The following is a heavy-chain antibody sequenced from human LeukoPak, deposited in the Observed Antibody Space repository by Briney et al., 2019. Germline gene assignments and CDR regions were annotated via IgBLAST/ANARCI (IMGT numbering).Heavy chain of an antibody. J-gene: IGHJ5*02. CDR3: ARSHYFDSSGYPLFDP. V-gene: IGHV5-51*01. Sequence: GESLKISCEDSGYSFTNYWIGWVRQMPGKGLEWIGIIYPGDSDTRYSPSFQGQVTISADKSISTAYLQWSSLKASDTAMYYCARSHYFDSSGYPLFDPWGQGTLVTVSS. D-gene: IGHD3-22*01. CDR1: GYSFTNYW. CDR2: IYPGDSDT.